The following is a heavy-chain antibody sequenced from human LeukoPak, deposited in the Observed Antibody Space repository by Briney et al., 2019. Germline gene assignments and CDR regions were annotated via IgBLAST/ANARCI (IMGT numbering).Heavy chain of an antibody. CDR1: GFTFSSYS. CDR3: ARRLGYCSSTSCSPFDY. V-gene: IGHV3-21*01. D-gene: IGHD2-2*01. J-gene: IGHJ4*02. Sequence: GGSLRLSCAASGFTFSSYSMNWVRQAPGEGLEWVSSISSSSSYIYYADPVKGRFTISRDNAKNSLYLQMNSLRAEDTAVYYCARRLGYCSSTSCSPFDYWGQGTLVTVSS. CDR2: ISSSSSYI.